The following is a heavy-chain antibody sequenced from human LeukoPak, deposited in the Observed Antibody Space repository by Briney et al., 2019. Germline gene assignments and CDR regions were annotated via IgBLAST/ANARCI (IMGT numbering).Heavy chain of an antibody. CDR1: GSRFTSYW. CDR3: ARRATMIVVVSDAFDI. Sequence: GESLKISCKGSGSRFTSYWIGWVRPMPGKGLEWMGIIYPGDSDTRYSPSFQGQVTISADKSISTAYLQWSSLKDSDNAMYYCARRATMIVVVSDAFDIWGQGTMVTVSS. V-gene: IGHV5-51*01. D-gene: IGHD3-22*01. CDR2: IYPGDSDT. J-gene: IGHJ3*02.